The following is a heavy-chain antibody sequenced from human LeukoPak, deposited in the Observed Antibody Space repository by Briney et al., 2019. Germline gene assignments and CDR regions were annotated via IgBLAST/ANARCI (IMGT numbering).Heavy chain of an antibody. Sequence: PGGSLTLSCAASGFTFSSYEMNWVRQAPGKGLEGVSYISSSGSTIYYADSVKGRFTISRDNAKNSLYLQMNSLRAEDTAVYYCARSQTYSYYYDSSGYLGYWGQGTLVTVSS. D-gene: IGHD3-22*01. J-gene: IGHJ4*02. CDR3: ARSQTYSYYYDSSGYLGY. V-gene: IGHV3-48*03. CDR1: GFTFSSYE. CDR2: ISSSGSTI.